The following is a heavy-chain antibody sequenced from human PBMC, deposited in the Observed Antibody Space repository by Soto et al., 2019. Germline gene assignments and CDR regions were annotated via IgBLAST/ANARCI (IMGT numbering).Heavy chain of an antibody. CDR2: LYTDDTT. V-gene: IGHV3-53*02. CDR1: GFSVSGNF. Sequence: EVQLVETGGGLIQTGGSLRLSCVASGFSVSGNFMSWVRQPPGRGLEWVSILYTDDTTHYAESVKGRFTISRDNSKNTVYLQMNSLTADDTAVYYCARGPLVRVDYYYGMDVWGHGTTFTVFS. CDR3: ARGPLVRVDYYYGMDV. J-gene: IGHJ6*02. D-gene: IGHD6-13*01.